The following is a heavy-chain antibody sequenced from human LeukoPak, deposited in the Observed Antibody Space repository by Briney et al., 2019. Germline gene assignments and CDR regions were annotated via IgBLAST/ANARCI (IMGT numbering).Heavy chain of an antibody. CDR2: IYYSGST. CDR1: GGSISSYY. Sequence: PSETLSLTCTVSGGSISSYYWSWIRQPPGKGLEWIGYIYYSGSTNYNPSPKSRVTISVDTSKNQFSLKLSSVTAADTAVYYCARALSVGDAFDIWGQGTMVTVSS. D-gene: IGHD1-26*01. V-gene: IGHV4-59*01. J-gene: IGHJ3*02. CDR3: ARALSVGDAFDI.